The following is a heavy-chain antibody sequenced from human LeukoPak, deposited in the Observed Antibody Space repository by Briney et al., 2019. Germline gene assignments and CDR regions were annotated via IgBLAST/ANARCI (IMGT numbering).Heavy chain of an antibody. V-gene: IGHV3-23*01. CDR3: AKPTPDYTYAFDV. Sequence: GGSLRFSCAASGFTFSSYAMSWVRQAPGKGLEWVSAISATGGSTYYADSVKGRFIISRDNSKNTLYLQMNSLRVEDTAVYSCAKPTPDYTYAFDVWGQGTMVTVSS. J-gene: IGHJ3*01. D-gene: IGHD4-11*01. CDR2: ISATGGST. CDR1: GFTFSSYA.